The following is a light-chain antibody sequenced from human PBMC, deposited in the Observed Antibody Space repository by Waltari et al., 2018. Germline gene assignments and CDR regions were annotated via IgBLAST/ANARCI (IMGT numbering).Light chain of an antibody. CDR3: QQSYSTPYT. CDR2: AAS. V-gene: IGKV1-39*01. Sequence: RVSITCRASQSISSYLNWYQQKPGKAPKLLIYAASSLQSGVPSRFSGSGSGTDFTLTISSLQPEDFATYYCQQSYSTPYTFGQGTKLEIK. J-gene: IGKJ2*01. CDR1: QSISSY.